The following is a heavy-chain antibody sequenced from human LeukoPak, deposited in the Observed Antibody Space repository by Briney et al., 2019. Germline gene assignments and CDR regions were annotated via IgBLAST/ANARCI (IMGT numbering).Heavy chain of an antibody. CDR2: IRYDGSYK. D-gene: IGHD1-26*01. V-gene: IGHV3-30*02. J-gene: IGHJ4*02. CDR3: ARDQGSYYALYYFDY. CDR1: GFTFSSYG. Sequence: GGSLRLSCAASGFTFSSYGMHWVRQAPGKGLEWVAFIRYDGSYKYYADSVKGRFTISRDNSKNTLYLQMNSLRAEDTAVYYCARDQGSYYALYYFDYWGQGTLVTVSS.